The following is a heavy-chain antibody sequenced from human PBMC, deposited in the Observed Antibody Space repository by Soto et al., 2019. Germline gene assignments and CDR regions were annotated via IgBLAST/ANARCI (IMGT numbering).Heavy chain of an antibody. D-gene: IGHD3-16*01. V-gene: IGHV1-69*06. J-gene: IGHJ4*02. Sequence: ASVKVSCKASGGTFDTYAISWVRQAPGQGLEWMGGVIPMFLKPNYAQKFKGRVTITAVKSTNTVYMEMISLMSEDTAVYYCVRGGGEMANPPPYLYWGQGTQVTAPQ. CDR2: VIPMFLKP. CDR3: VRGGGEMANPPPYLY. CDR1: GGTFDTYA.